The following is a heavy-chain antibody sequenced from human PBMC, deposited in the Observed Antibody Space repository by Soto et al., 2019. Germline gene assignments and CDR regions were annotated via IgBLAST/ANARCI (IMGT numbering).Heavy chain of an antibody. J-gene: IGHJ4*02. V-gene: IGHV5-51*01. CDR2: IYPGDSDT. CDR1: GYRFTSYW. CDR3: ARRGVITSSERFFHY. Sequence: GESLKIACKGSGYRFTSYWIGWVRQVPGKGLEWMAIIYPGDSDTKYSPSFQGQFTISADKSITTAYLQWSSLKASDTAMYYCARRGVITSSERFFHYRGQGPLGTVS. D-gene: IGHD2-8*01.